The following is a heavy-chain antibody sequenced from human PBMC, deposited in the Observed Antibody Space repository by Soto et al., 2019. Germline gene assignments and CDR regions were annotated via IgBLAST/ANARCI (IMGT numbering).Heavy chain of an antibody. CDR1: GYSFTSYW. D-gene: IGHD1-26*01. J-gene: IGHJ6*02. CDR3: ATHVSPPHLVENGMDV. CDR2: IYPGDSDT. V-gene: IGHV5-51*01. Sequence: GESLKISCKGSGYSFTSYWIGWVRQMPGKGLEWMGIIYPGDSDTRYSPSFQGQVTISADKSISTAYLQWSSLKASDTAMYYCATHVSPPHLVENGMDVWGQGTTVTVSS.